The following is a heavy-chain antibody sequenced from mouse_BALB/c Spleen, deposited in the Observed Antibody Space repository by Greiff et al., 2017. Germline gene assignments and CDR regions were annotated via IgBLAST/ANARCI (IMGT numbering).Heavy chain of an antibody. CDR2: ISDGGSYT. CDR1: GFTFSSYY. J-gene: IGHJ3*01. Sequence: EVHLVESGGGLVKPGGSLKLSCAASGFTFSSYYMPWVRQTPEKSLEWVATISDGGSYTYYADSVKGRFTISRDNTKNNLYLQKSSLKYEDTAMYYCARGYWGSSYALDYWGQGTLVTVSA. V-gene: IGHV5-4*02. CDR3: ARGYWGSSYALDY. D-gene: IGHD1-1*01.